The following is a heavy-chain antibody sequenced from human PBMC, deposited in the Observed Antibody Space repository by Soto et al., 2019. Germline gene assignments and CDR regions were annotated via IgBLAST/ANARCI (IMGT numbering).Heavy chain of an antibody. CDR2: INSDGSST. D-gene: IGHD6-19*01. Sequence: GGSLRLSCAASGFTFSSYWMHWVRQAPGKGLVWVSRINSDGSSTSYADSVKGRFTISRDNAKNTLYLQMNSLRAEDTAVYYCARGYSSSGWFYYFDYWGQGTLVTSPQ. J-gene: IGHJ4*02. V-gene: IGHV3-74*01. CDR3: ARGYSSSGWFYYFDY. CDR1: GFTFSSYW.